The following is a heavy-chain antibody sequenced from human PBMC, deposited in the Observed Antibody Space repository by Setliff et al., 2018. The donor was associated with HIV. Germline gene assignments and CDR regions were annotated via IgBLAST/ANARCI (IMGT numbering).Heavy chain of an antibody. V-gene: IGHV4-4*02. CDR3: ARAYVWGSYRFIDF. D-gene: IGHD3-16*02. CDR1: DHSISSSNW. J-gene: IGHJ4*02. Sequence: SETLSLTCAVSDHSISSSNWWSWVRQPPGKGLEWIGEIHHSGSTNYSPSLKSRVTISVDKSKNQFSLKLSSVTAADTAVYYCARAYVWGSYRFIDFWGQGTLVTV. CDR2: IHHSGST.